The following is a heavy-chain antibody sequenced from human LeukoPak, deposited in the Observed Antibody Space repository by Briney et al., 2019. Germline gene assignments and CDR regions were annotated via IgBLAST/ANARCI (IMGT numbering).Heavy chain of an antibody. CDR3: ARGAARMVEMGTIISFEY. J-gene: IGHJ4*02. V-gene: IGHV3-48*01. CDR2: ISSRSTTI. CDR1: EFTSSSHE. Sequence: GGSLRLSCVASEFTSSSHEMNWVRQAPGKGLEWISYISSRSTTIYYADSVKGRFTISRDNSKNTLYLQMNSLRAEDTAVYYCARGAARMVEMGTIISFEYWGQGTLVTVSS. D-gene: IGHD5-24*01.